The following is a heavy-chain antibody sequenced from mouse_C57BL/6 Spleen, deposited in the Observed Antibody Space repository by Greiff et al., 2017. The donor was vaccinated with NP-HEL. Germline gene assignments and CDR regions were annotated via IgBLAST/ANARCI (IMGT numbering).Heavy chain of an antibody. Sequence: QVQLQQSGAELVRPGTSVKVSCKASGYAFTNYLIEWVKQRPGQGLEWIGVINPGSGGTNYNEKFEGKATLTADKSSSTAYMQLSSLTSEDSAVYFCARGTPRFAYWGQGTLVTVSA. CDR2: INPGSGGT. J-gene: IGHJ3*01. CDR1: GYAFTNYL. V-gene: IGHV1-54*01. CDR3: ARGTPRFAY.